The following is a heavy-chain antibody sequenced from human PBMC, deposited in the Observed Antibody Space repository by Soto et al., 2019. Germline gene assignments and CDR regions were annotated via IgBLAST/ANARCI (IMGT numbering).Heavy chain of an antibody. CDR1: GFTFSNAW. CDR3: TTGYCTNGVCSGYYYYGMDV. V-gene: IGHV3-15*01. J-gene: IGHJ6*02. CDR2: IKSKTDGGTT. Sequence: GGSLRLSCAASGFTFSNAWMSWVRQAPGKGLEWVGRIKSKTDGGTTDYAAPVKGRFTISRDDSKNTLYLQMNSLKTEDTAVYYCTTGYCTNGVCSGYYYYGMDVWGQGTTVTAP. D-gene: IGHD2-8*01.